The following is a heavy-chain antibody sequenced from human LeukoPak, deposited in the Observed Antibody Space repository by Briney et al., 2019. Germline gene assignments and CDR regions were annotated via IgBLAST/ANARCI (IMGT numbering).Heavy chain of an antibody. CDR1: GFTFSTYW. J-gene: IGHJ3*02. V-gene: IGHV3-74*01. D-gene: IGHD3-22*01. CDR2: INPDGSST. CDR3: ARELGVVVIGDAFDI. Sequence: GGSLRLSCAASGFTFSTYWMHWVRQAPGKGLVWVSRINPDGSSTSYADSVKGRFTISRDNAKNTLSLQMNSLSAEDTAVYYCARELGVVVIGDAFDIWGQGTMVTVSS.